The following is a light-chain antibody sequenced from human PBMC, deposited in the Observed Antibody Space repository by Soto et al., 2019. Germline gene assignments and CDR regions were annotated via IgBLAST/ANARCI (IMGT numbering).Light chain of an antibody. Sequence: EVMLTQSPGTLSLSPGERATLSCRASQSVSGAYLAWYQQRPGQAPRLLIYGASSRATGIPDRFSGSGSGTDFTLTISTLQSEDFAVYYCQEYLQWPPGMFGQGTTVDMK. CDR1: QSVSGAY. J-gene: IGKJ1*01. CDR2: GAS. V-gene: IGKV3-20*01. CDR3: QEYLQWPPGM.